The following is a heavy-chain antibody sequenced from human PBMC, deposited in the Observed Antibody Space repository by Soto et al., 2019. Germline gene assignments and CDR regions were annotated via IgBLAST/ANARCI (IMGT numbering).Heavy chain of an antibody. Sequence: PSETLSLTSTVSGGSVSSGSYYWSWIRQPPGKGLEWIGYIYYSGSTNYNPSLKSRVTISVDTSKNQFSLKLSSVTAADTAVYYCARAGEDNWNYDYYGMDVWGQGTTVTVSS. CDR1: GGSVSSGSYY. D-gene: IGHD1-20*01. V-gene: IGHV4-61*01. J-gene: IGHJ6*02. CDR2: IYYSGST. CDR3: ARAGEDNWNYDYYGMDV.